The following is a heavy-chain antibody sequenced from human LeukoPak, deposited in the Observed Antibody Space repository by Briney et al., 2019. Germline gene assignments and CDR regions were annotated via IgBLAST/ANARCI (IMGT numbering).Heavy chain of an antibody. CDR2: ISDSGGRT. Sequence: GGSLRLSCAVSGITLSNYGMSWVRQAPGKGLEWVAGISDSGGRTNYADSVKGRFTISRDNPKNTLYLQMNSLRAEDTAVYFCAKRGVVIRVILVGFNKEAYYFDSWGQGALVTVSS. CDR3: AKRGVVIRVILVGFNKEAYYFDS. J-gene: IGHJ4*02. D-gene: IGHD3-22*01. CDR1: GITLSNYG. V-gene: IGHV3-23*01.